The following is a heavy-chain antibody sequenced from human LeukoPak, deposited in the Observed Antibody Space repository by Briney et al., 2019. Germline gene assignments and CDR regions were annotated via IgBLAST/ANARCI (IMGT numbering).Heavy chain of an antibody. CDR3: ARVDYYDSSGYYDRWLDY. D-gene: IGHD3-22*01. CDR1: GGSISSYY. Sequence: SETLSLTCTVSGGSISSYYWSWIRQPAGKGLEWIGRIYTSGSTNYNPSLKSRVTMSVDTSKNQFSLKLSSVTAADTAVYYCARVDYYDSSGYYDRWLDYWGQGTLVTVSS. V-gene: IGHV4-4*07. J-gene: IGHJ4*02. CDR2: IYTSGST.